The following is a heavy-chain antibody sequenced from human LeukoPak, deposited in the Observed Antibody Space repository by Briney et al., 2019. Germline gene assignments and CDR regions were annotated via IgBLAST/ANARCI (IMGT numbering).Heavy chain of an antibody. CDR3: ASSSGSYFAD. Sequence: GGSLRLSCAASGFTFSSYSMNWVRQAPGKGLEWVSSISSSSSCIYYADSVKGRFTISRDNAKNSLYLQMNSLRAEDTAVYYCASSSGSYFADWGQGTLVTVSS. CDR2: ISSSSSCI. V-gene: IGHV3-21*01. D-gene: IGHD1-26*01. J-gene: IGHJ4*02. CDR1: GFTFSSYS.